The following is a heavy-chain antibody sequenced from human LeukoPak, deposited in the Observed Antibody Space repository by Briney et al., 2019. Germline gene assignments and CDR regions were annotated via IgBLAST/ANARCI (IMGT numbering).Heavy chain of an antibody. V-gene: IGHV3-30*02. CDR1: GFTFSSYG. Sequence: GGSLRLSCAASGFTFSSYGMHWVRQAPGKGLEWVAFIRYDGSNKYYADSVKGRFTISRDNSKNTLYLQMNSLRAEDTAVYYCAKVVFYSSPPIDAFDIWGQGTMVTVSS. CDR3: AKVVFYSSPPIDAFDI. J-gene: IGHJ3*02. D-gene: IGHD6-13*01. CDR2: IRYDGSNK.